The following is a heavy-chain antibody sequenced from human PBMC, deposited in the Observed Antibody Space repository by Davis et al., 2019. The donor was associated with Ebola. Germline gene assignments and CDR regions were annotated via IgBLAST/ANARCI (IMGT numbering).Heavy chain of an antibody. CDR2: ISNRDGTI. CDR3: ARGGGRYLFYYHMDV. CDR1: GFTFADYY. J-gene: IGHJ6*03. D-gene: IGHD3-10*01. Sequence: GESLKISCAASGFTFADYYMSWIRQAPGKGLEWVSYISNRDGTIFYADSVKGRFTISRDNVKNSLFLQMNSLRAEDTAVYYCARGGGRYLFYYHMDVWGKGTTVTVSS. V-gene: IGHV3-11*04.